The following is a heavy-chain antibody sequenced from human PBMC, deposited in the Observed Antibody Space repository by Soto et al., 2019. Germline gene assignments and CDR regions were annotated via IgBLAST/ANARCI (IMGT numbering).Heavy chain of an antibody. D-gene: IGHD2-15*01. Sequence: GGSLRLSCAASGFTFSSYSMNWVRQAPGKGLEWVSYISSSSSAIYYGDPVKGRFIISRDNAKNSLYLQTNSLRPEDTAVYYCARDWDNKGYDYWGQGTLVTVSS. CDR2: ISSSSSAI. J-gene: IGHJ4*02. V-gene: IGHV3-48*01. CDR1: GFTFSSYS. CDR3: ARDWDNKGYDY.